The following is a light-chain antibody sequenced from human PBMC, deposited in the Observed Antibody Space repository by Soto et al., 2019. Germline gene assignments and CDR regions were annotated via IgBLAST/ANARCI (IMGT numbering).Light chain of an antibody. J-gene: IGKJ5*01. V-gene: IGKV4-1*01. CDR3: QQYYSTPIT. CDR2: WAS. CDR1: QMVVYSSNNRNY. Sequence: DIVMTQSPDSLAVSLGERATINFKSIQMVVYSSNNRNYLAWYQQKPGQPPKLLIYWASTRESGVPDRFSGSGSGTDFTLTISSLQAEDVAVYYCQQYYSTPITFGQGTRLEIK.